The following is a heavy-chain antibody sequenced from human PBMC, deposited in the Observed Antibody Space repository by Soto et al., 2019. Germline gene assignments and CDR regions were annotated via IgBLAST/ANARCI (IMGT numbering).Heavy chain of an antibody. CDR3: ARDSSSSGHYYGMDV. V-gene: IGHV1-18*01. D-gene: IGHD6-6*01. Sequence: QVHLVQSGAEVKKPGASVKVSCKASNETLTTYGISWVRQAPGQGLEWMGWVSGYSGHSSSAQEFQDRVIMTTDTSTTTAYMELRSLTSDDSAVYFCARDSSSSGHYYGMDVWGQGTTVTVSS. CDR2: VSGYSGHS. CDR1: NETLTTYG. J-gene: IGHJ6*02.